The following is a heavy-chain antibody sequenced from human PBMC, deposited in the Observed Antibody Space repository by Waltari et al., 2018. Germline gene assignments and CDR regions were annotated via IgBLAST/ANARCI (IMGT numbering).Heavy chain of an antibody. CDR2: IYKDGTP. V-gene: IGHV3-53*01. CDR3: ARLGGAL. J-gene: IGHJ4*02. CDR1: GFNVSEEF. D-gene: IGHD2-21*01. Sequence: VQLVDSGGALIQPGGYLRLSSAAAGFNVSEEFMTWVRQAPGKGMEWVSMIYKDGTPKYADSVKGRFTISRDTSENTVHLEMNSLRAEDTAVYYCARLGGALWGQGTPVTVSS.